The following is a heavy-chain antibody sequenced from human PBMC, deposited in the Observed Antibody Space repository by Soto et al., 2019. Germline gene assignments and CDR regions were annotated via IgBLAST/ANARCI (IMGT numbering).Heavy chain of an antibody. CDR2: IYHSGST. V-gene: IGHV4-4*02. D-gene: IGHD5-12*01. Sequence: SETLSLTCAVSSGSISSSNWWSWVRQPPGKGLEWIGEIYHSGSTNYNPSLKSRVTISVDKSKNQFSLKLSSVTAADTAVYYCARVSGEVGYSGYDVFYYYYMDVWGKGTTVTVSS. CDR3: ARVSGEVGYSGYDVFYYYYMDV. CDR1: SGSISSSNW. J-gene: IGHJ6*03.